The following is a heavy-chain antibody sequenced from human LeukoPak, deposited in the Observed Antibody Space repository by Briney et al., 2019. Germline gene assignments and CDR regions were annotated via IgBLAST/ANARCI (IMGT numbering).Heavy chain of an antibody. CDR3: ARDHEYYDFWSGYPPGY. D-gene: IGHD3-3*01. CDR2: ISGGGDDT. CDR1: RFIFSSSA. Sequence: PGGSLRLSCAVSRFIFSSSAMSWVRQAPGKGLEWVSAISGGGDDTSYADSARGRFTVSRDNSKNTLYLQMNSLRAEDTAMYYCARDHEYYDFWSGYPPGYWGQGTLVTVSS. V-gene: IGHV3-23*01. J-gene: IGHJ4*02.